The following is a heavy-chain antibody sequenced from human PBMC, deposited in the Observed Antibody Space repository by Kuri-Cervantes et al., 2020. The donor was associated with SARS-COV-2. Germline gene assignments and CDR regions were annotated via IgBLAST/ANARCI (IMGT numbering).Heavy chain of an antibody. CDR3: ARGSPLRYCGGDCYSLLGAHYFDY. V-gene: IGHV3-30*03. J-gene: IGHJ4*02. CDR1: GFTFSSYG. Sequence: GGSLRLSCAASGFTFSSYGMHWVRQAPGKGLEWVAVISYDGSNKYYADSVKGRFTISRDNSKNTLYLQMNSLRAEDTAVYYCARGSPLRYCGGDCYSLLGAHYFDYWGQGTLVTISS. D-gene: IGHD2-21*02. CDR2: ISYDGSNK.